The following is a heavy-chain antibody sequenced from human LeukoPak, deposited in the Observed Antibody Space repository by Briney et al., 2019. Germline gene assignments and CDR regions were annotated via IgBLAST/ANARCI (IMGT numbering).Heavy chain of an antibody. J-gene: IGHJ3*02. D-gene: IGHD3-22*01. CDR3: ARARYYYDSSGYYFVAFDI. CDR1: GGSISSYY. V-gene: IGHV4-4*07. CDR2: IYTSGST. Sequence: SETLTLTCTVSGGSISSYYWSWIRQPAGKGLKWIGRIYTSGSTNYNPSLKSRVTMSVDTSKNQFSLKLSSVTAADTAVYYCARARYYYDSSGYYFVAFDIWGQGTMVTVSS.